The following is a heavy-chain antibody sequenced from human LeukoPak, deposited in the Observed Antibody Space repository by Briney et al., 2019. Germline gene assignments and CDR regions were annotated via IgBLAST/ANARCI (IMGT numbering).Heavy chain of an antibody. CDR1: EYTFTGYF. CDR3: ARVLSVRDPSDY. CDR2: ISAYNGNT. J-gene: IGHJ4*02. D-gene: IGHD2-21*02. Sequence: GASVKVSCKASEYTFTGYFMHWVRQAPGQGLEWMGWISAYNGNTNYAQKLQGRVTMTTDTSTSTAYMELRSLRSDDTAVYYCARVLSVRDPSDYWGQGTLVTVSS. V-gene: IGHV1-18*04.